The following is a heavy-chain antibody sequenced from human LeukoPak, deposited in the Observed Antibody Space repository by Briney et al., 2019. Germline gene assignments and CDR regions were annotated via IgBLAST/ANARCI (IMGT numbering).Heavy chain of an antibody. V-gene: IGHV4-38-2*02. D-gene: IGHD2-21*01. CDR1: GYSISSGNY. Sequence: PSETLSLTCTVSGYSISSGNYWGWFRQPPGKGLEGIGRIYTIGSTSYNPPLKSRVTISVDTSKNQCSLKLSSVTAADTAVYYCARASGGGDFNDAFDIWGQGTMVTVSS. CDR2: IYTIGST. CDR3: ARASGGGDFNDAFDI. J-gene: IGHJ3*02.